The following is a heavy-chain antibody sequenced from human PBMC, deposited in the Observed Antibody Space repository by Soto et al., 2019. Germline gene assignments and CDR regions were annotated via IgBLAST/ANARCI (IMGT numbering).Heavy chain of an antibody. V-gene: IGHV4-4*02. D-gene: IGHD1-7*01. J-gene: IGHJ4*02. CDR2: IYRTGST. CDR3: ASRDPGTSVDY. Sequence: SETLSLTCAVSGGSFTGNNWWTWIRQPPGQGLEWIGEIYRTGSTNYNPSLKSRVTISLDKSENQFSLKVTSLTAADTAVYYCASRDPGTSVDYWGQGTLVTVSS. CDR1: GGSFTGNNW.